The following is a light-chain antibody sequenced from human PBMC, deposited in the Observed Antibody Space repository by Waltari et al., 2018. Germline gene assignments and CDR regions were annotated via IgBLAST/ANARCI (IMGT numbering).Light chain of an antibody. J-gene: IGKJ1*01. Sequence: DIQMTQSPSSLSASVGARFTITCRASQSISSYLNWYQQKPGKAPKLLIYAASSLQSGVPSRFSGSGSGTDFTLTISSLQPEDVGTYYCLQYNSYSWTFGHGTKVEI. CDR3: LQYNSYSWT. CDR2: AAS. CDR1: QSISSY. V-gene: IGKV1-39*01.